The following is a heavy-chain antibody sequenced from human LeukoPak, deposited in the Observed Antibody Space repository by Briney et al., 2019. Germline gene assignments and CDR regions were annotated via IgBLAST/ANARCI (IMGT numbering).Heavy chain of an antibody. D-gene: IGHD3-22*01. V-gene: IGHV1-2*02. CDR3: ARQDTMIGFDY. CDR2: INPNSGGT. Sequence: ASVKVSCKASGYTFTGYYMHWVRQAPGQGLEWMGWINPNSGGTNYAQKFQGRVTMTRDTSTSTVYMELSSLRSEDTAVYYCARQDTMIGFDYWGQGTLVTVSS. J-gene: IGHJ4*02. CDR1: GYTFTGYY.